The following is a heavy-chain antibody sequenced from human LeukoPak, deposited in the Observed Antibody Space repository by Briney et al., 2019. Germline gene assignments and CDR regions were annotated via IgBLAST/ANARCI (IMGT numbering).Heavy chain of an antibody. CDR2: INPSGGST. CDR1: GYTFTSYY. V-gene: IGHV1-46*01. D-gene: IGHD3-22*01. Sequence: GASVKVSCKASGYTFTSYYMHWVRQAPGQGLEWMGIINPSGGSTSYAQKFQGRVTMTRDTSTSTVYMELSSLRSEDTAVYYCARRGSSGYYQSSYWYFDLWGRGTLVTVSS. J-gene: IGHJ2*01. CDR3: ARRGSSGYYQSSYWYFDL.